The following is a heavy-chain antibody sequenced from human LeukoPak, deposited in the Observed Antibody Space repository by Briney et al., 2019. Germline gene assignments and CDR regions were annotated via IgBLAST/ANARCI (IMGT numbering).Heavy chain of an antibody. CDR3: ARSVRDSGSYYSGYYFDY. V-gene: IGHV4-59*01. CDR1: GGSISSYY. CDR2: IYYSGST. Sequence: PSETLSLTCTVSGGSISSYYWSWIRQPPGKGLEWVGYIYYSGSTNYNPSLKSRVTISVDTSKNQFSLKLSSVTAADTAVYYYARSVRDSGSYYSGYYFDYWGQGTLVTVSS. D-gene: IGHD3-10*01. J-gene: IGHJ4*02.